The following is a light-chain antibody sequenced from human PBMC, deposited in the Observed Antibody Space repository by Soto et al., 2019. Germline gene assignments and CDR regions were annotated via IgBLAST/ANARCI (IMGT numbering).Light chain of an antibody. J-gene: IGKJ3*01. V-gene: IGKV1D-12*01. CDR3: QQAKSHPFT. Sequence: DIQMTQSPSSVSASVGDRVTITCRASQDISSWLAWYQQKPGRAPKLLIFAASSLQSGVPSRFSGSGSGTEFTLTITSLQPEDFATYSCQQAKSHPFTFGPGTKVDIK. CDR1: QDISSW. CDR2: AAS.